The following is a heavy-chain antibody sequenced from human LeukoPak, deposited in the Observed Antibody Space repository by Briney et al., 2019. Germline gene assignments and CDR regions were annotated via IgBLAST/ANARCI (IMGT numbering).Heavy chain of an antibody. Sequence: GGSLRLSCAASGFTFSSYAMNWVRQAPGKGLEWVSAISGGGGSTYYADSVKGRFTISRDNSKNMLYLQMNNLRAEDTAVYYCAKDAVGTVVPPDYWGQGTLVTVSS. V-gene: IGHV3-23*01. CDR1: GFTFSSYA. CDR2: ISGGGGST. CDR3: AKDAVGTVVPPDY. D-gene: IGHD2-2*01. J-gene: IGHJ4*02.